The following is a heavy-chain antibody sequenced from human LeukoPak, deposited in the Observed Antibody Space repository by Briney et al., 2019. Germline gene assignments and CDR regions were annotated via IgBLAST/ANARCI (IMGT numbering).Heavy chain of an antibody. D-gene: IGHD2-2*01. CDR3: ARGGGYCNSASCYGYNWFDP. Sequence: SETLSLTCAISGYSISSGYYWGWIRQPPGKGLEWIGSIYHSGRPFYKSSLKSRVTISVDTSKNHFSLKLSSVTAADTAVYYCARGGGYCNSASCYGYNWFDPWGQGTLVTVSS. J-gene: IGHJ5*02. V-gene: IGHV4-38-2*01. CDR1: GYSISSGYY. CDR2: IYHSGRP.